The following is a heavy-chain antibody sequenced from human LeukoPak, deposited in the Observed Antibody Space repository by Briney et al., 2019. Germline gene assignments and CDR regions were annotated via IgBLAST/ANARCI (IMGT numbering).Heavy chain of an antibody. Sequence: SETLSLTCTVSGGSISSYYWSWIRQPPGKGLEWIGYIYYSGSTNYNPSLKSRVTISVDTSKNQFSLKLSSVTAADTAVYYCARGVVRGVTLYYYYGMDVWGQGTLVTVSS. CDR2: IYYSGST. CDR3: ARGVVRGVTLYYYYGMDV. J-gene: IGHJ6*02. D-gene: IGHD3-10*01. CDR1: GGSISSYY. V-gene: IGHV4-59*01.